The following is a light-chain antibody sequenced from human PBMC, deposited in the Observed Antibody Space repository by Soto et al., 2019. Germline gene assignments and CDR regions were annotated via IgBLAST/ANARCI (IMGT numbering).Light chain of an antibody. CDR1: QSIGSY. J-gene: IGKJ5*01. CDR3: QQSDSTPPT. V-gene: IGKV1-39*01. Sequence: DIQITQSPASLSASVGDRVTLTCRASQSIGSYLNWYQHKPGKAPKLLIYGASNLQSGVPSRFSGSGSGTDFTLTISSLQPEDFATYYCQQSDSTPPTFGQGTRLEIK. CDR2: GAS.